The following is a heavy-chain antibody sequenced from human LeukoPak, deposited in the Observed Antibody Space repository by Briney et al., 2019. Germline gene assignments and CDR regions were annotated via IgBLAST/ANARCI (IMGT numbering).Heavy chain of an antibody. J-gene: IGHJ4*02. V-gene: IGHV3-53*01. Sequence: GGSLRLSCVVSGFIASSNYMSWVRQAPGKGLEWISLMYSGGTTYYADSVMGRFTISRDNSKTALFLQMNSLKAEGTAVYYCATGGRSGVALEQWGQGTLVTVSS. CDR1: GFIASSNY. CDR2: MYSGGTT. D-gene: IGHD1/OR15-1a*01. CDR3: ATGGRSGVALEQ.